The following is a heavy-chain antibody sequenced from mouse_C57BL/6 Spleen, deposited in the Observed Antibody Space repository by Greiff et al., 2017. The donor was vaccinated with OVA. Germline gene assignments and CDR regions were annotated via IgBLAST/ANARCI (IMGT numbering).Heavy chain of an antibody. CDR2: IDPETGGT. CDR1: GYTFTDYE. V-gene: IGHV1-15*01. CDR3: TNWDYWYFDV. Sequence: QVQLKESGAELVRPGASVTLSCKASGYTFTDYEMHWVKQTPVHGLEWIGAIDPETGGTAYNQKFKGKTILTADKSSSTAYMELRSLTSEDSAVYYCTNWDYWYFDVWGTGTTVTVSS. D-gene: IGHD4-1*01. J-gene: IGHJ1*03.